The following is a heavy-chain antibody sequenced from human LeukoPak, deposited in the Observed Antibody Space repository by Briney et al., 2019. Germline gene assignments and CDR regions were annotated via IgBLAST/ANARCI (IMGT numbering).Heavy chain of an antibody. CDR2: IYDTGET. CDR1: GLTVSGNY. J-gene: IGHJ6*03. Sequence: GGSLRLSCAASGLTVSGNYVSWVRQAPGKGLEWVSTIYDTGETWHADSVKGRFTVSRDDSKNTIYFQMNDLRAEDTAIYYCARDVLVAAGMYGPQYYMDVWGKGTTVTVS. V-gene: IGHV3-53*01. D-gene: IGHD2-15*01. CDR3: ARDVLVAAGMYGPQYYMDV.